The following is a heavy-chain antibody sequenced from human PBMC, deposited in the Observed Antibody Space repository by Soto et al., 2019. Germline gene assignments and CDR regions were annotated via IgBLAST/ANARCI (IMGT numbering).Heavy chain of an antibody. Sequence: QVQLVQSGAEVKKPGASVKVSCKASGYTFNSYGISWVRQAPGQGLEWMGWISAYNGNTNYAQKFQCRVTMTTDTSTSTAYMELRSLGSDDTAVYYCASGCFWEYVHQFDYWRQLTLVTVSS. J-gene: IGHJ4*02. CDR2: ISAYNGNT. D-gene: IGHD3-10*01. CDR1: GYTFNSYG. CDR3: ASGCFWEYVHQFDY. V-gene: IGHV1-18*01.